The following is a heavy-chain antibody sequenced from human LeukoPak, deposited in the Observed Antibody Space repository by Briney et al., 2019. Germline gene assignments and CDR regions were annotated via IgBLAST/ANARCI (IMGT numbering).Heavy chain of an antibody. V-gene: IGHV1-69*06. CDR1: GGTFSSYA. D-gene: IGHD6-19*01. Sequence: SVKVSCKASGGTFSSYAISWVRQAPGQGLEWMGGIIPIFGTANYARKFQGRVTMTEDTSTDTAYMELSSLRSEDTAVYYCATEYSSGWWGAFDIWGQGTMVTVSS. CDR3: ATEYSSGWWGAFDI. CDR2: IIPIFGTA. J-gene: IGHJ3*02.